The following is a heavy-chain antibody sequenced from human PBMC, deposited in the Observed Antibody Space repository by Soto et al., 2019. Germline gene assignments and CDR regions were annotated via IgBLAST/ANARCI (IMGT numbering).Heavy chain of an antibody. D-gene: IGHD2-2*01. CDR2: ISSSSSYI. CDR1: GFTFSSYS. Sequence: VGSLRLSCAASGFTFSSYSMNCVRQAPGKGLEWASSISSSSSYIYYADSVKGRFTISRDNAKNSLYLQMNSLRAEDTAVYYCSRGGVRDIVVVPADTYYYYYYGMHVWGQGTTVTVSS. V-gene: IGHV3-21*01. CDR3: SRGGVRDIVVVPADTYYYYYYGMHV. J-gene: IGHJ6*02.